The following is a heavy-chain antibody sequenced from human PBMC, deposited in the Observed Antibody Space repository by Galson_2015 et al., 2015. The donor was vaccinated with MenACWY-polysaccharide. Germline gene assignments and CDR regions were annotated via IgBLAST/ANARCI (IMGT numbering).Heavy chain of an antibody. J-gene: IGHJ4*02. V-gene: IGHV3-30-3*01. D-gene: IGHD3-10*01. Sequence: SLRLSCAGSGFTFNTFAMNWVRQAPGKGLEWVALISHDGSNKYHADSVKGRFTISRNNSKNTVYLQMDSLRPEDTALYYCARGVRSFARSDYWGQGAQVTVSS. CDR3: ARGVRSFARSDY. CDR1: GFTFNTFA. CDR2: ISHDGSNK.